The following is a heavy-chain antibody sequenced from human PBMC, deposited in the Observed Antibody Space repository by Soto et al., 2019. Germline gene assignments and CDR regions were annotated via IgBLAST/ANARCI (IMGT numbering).Heavy chain of an antibody. Sequence: QVQLVQSGAAVKKPGASVKVSCKASGDTFTNYDINWVRQATGQGLEWMGRMNPNSGNTGYAQKYKGRVTMTRNTSITTAYMELSSLRSEDTAVYYCARGRNGMDVWGQGTTVTVSS. CDR1: GDTFTNYD. J-gene: IGHJ6*02. V-gene: IGHV1-8*01. CDR3: ARGRNGMDV. CDR2: MNPNSGNT.